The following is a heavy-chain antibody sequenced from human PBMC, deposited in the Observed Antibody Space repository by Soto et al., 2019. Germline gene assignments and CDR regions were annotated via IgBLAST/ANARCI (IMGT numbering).Heavy chain of an antibody. Sequence: GGSLRLSCAASEFTFSSYWMSWVRQAPGKGLEWVANIKQDGSEKNYQDSVKGRLTISRDNTKNSLSLQMSSLRAEDTAVYYCAKDPNGDYVGGFEMWGQGTMVTVSS. CDR2: IKQDGSEK. CDR1: EFTFSSYW. J-gene: IGHJ3*02. V-gene: IGHV3-7*01. CDR3: AKDPNGDYVGGFEM. D-gene: IGHD4-17*01.